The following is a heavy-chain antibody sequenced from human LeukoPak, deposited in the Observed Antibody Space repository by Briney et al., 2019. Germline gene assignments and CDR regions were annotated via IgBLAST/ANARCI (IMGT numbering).Heavy chain of an antibody. Sequence: SETLSLTCTVSGASISSSRYYWGWIRQPPGKGLEWIGSISYSGTAYYNPSLKSRGSISVDTSRNQFSLKLSSVTAPDTAVYFCAGSSTILGHFDYCGHGTQVA. CDR3: AGSSTILGHFDY. CDR1: GASISSSRYY. J-gene: IGHJ4*01. CDR2: ISYSGTA. D-gene: IGHD3-3*01. V-gene: IGHV4-39*01.